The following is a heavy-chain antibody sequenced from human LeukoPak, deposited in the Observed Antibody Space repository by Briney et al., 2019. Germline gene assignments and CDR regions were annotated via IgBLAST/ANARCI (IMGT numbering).Heavy chain of an antibody. D-gene: IGHD3-10*01. CDR1: GGTFSSYA. J-gene: IGHJ4*02. Sequence: SVKVSCKASGGTFSSYAISWVRQAPGQGLEWLGGIIPIFGTANYAQKFQGRVTITADESTSTAYMELSSLRSEDTAVYYCARGGMGGSGSYRFDYWGQGTLVTVSS. CDR3: ARGGMGGSGSYRFDY. CDR2: IIPIFGTA. V-gene: IGHV1-69*13.